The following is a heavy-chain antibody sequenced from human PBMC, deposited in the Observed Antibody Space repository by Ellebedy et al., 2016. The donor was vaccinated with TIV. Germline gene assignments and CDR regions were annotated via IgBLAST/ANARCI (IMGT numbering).Heavy chain of an antibody. J-gene: IGHJ6*03. D-gene: IGHD6-19*01. Sequence: MPSETLSLTCTVSGGSIRSYYWSWIRQPPGKGLEWIGYIYYSGGTDYNPSLTSRVTISVDTSKNQFSLKLSSVTAADTAVYYCARQQWLANMDVWGKGTPVTVSS. CDR2: IYYSGGT. CDR3: ARQQWLANMDV. CDR1: GGSIRSYY. V-gene: IGHV4-59*08.